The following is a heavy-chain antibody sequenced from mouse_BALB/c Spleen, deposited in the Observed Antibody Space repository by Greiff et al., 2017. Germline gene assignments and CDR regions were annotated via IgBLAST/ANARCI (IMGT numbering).Heavy chain of an antibody. CDR3: ARNNCGSWFAY. V-gene: IGHV1-55*01. Sequence: QVQLQQPGAELVKPGTSVKLSCKASGYNFTSYWINWVKLRPGQGLEWIGDIYPGSGSTNYNEKFKSKATLTVDTSSSTAYMQISSLASEDSALYDCARNNCGSWFAYWGQGTLVTVSA. J-gene: IGHJ3*01. D-gene: IGHD1-3*01. CDR2: IYPGSGST. CDR1: GYNFTSYW.